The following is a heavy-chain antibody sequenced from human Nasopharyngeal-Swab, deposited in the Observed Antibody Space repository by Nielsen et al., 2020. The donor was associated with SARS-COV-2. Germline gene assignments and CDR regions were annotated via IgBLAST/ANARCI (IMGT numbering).Heavy chain of an antibody. D-gene: IGHD3-3*01. Sequence: GESLKISCVASGFTFSNYSMSWVRQAPGKGLEWVSAISGSGGYTFYADSVKGRFTISRDNSKNTLYLQMNSLRAEDTAVYYCAKERTIFGVVIPSYDYWGQGTLVTVSS. CDR2: ISGSGGYT. CDR1: GFTFSNYS. J-gene: IGHJ4*02. V-gene: IGHV3-23*01. CDR3: AKERTIFGVVIPSYDY.